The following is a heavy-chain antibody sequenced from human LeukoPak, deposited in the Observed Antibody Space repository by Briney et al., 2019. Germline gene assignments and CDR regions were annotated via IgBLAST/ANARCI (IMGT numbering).Heavy chain of an antibody. CDR2: IYPGDSDT. Sequence: GESLKISCQASGYTFAKYWIGWVRQMPGKGMEWMGIIYPGDSDTRYGPSFQGQVTISADKSISTAYLQWSSLKASDTAMYYCVKFMVRGVIHYWGQGTLVTVSS. V-gene: IGHV5-51*01. J-gene: IGHJ4*02. CDR3: VKFMVRGVIHY. D-gene: IGHD3-10*01. CDR1: GYTFAKYW.